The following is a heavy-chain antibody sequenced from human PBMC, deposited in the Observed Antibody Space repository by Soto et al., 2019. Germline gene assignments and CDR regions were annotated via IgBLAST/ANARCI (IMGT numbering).Heavy chain of an antibody. CDR2: ILVDGRT. V-gene: IGHV3-23*01. J-gene: IGHJ3*01. CDR1: GFPCGSYD. CDR3: AKGTATGGGAFDF. Sequence: GGSLRLSCAASGFPCGSYDMTWVRQAPGKGLEWVSTILVDGRTFYVDSVKGRFTISRDNSRNTVYLQMNSLTAGDTALYYCAKGTATGGGAFDFCGQGPMVTV. D-gene: IGHD2-8*02.